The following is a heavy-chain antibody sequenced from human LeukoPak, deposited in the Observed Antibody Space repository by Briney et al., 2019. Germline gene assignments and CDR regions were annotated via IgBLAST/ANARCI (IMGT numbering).Heavy chain of an antibody. Sequence: SCKASGGTFSSYAMSWVRQAPGKGLEWVSSISSSGSYIYYADSVKGRFTISRDNAKNSLYLQMNSLRAEDTAVYYCARSPTTVTTSYYYYMDVWGKGTTVTVSS. D-gene: IGHD4-17*01. CDR2: ISSSGSYI. V-gene: IGHV3-21*01. CDR1: GGTFSSYA. CDR3: ARSPTTVTTSYYYYMDV. J-gene: IGHJ6*03.